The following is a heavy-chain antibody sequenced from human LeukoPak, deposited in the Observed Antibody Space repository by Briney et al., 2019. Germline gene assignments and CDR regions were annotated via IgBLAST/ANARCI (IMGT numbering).Heavy chain of an antibody. CDR3: ARDRAVAATSIYYYYYGMDV. Sequence: GGSLRLSCAASGFTFSSYAMHWVRQAPGKGLEWVAAISYDGRNKYYADSVKGRFTISRDNSKNTLYLQMNSLRAEDTAVYYCARDRAVAATSIYYYYYGMDVWGQGTTVTVSS. CDR2: ISYDGRNK. J-gene: IGHJ6*02. V-gene: IGHV3-30*04. D-gene: IGHD2-15*01. CDR1: GFTFSSYA.